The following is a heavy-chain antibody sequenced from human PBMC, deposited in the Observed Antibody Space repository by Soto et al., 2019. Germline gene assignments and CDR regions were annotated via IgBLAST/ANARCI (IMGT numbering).Heavy chain of an antibody. D-gene: IGHD3-9*01. J-gene: IGHJ4*02. CDR3: ARSGRTLTGYYGFDY. Sequence: GASVKVSCKASGYTFTGYYMHWVRQAPGQGLEWMGWINPNSGGTNYAQKFQGRVTMTRDTSISTAYMELSRLRSDDTAVYYCARSGRTLTGYYGFDYWGQGTLVTVSS. CDR2: INPNSGGT. V-gene: IGHV1-2*02. CDR1: GYTFTGYY.